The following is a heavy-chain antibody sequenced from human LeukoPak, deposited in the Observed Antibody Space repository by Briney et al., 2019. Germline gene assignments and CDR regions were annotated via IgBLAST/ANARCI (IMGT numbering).Heavy chain of an antibody. V-gene: IGHV3-66*02. J-gene: IGHJ4*02. CDR2: IYSSGST. CDR1: GFTVSSNY. CDR3: ARGEGTSFDY. D-gene: IGHD3-10*01. Sequence: GGSLRLSRAASGFTVSSNYMSWVRQAPGKGLEWVSVIYSSGSTYYADSVKGRFTISRDNSKNTLYLQMNSLRAEDTAVYYCARGEGTSFDYWGQGTLVTVSS.